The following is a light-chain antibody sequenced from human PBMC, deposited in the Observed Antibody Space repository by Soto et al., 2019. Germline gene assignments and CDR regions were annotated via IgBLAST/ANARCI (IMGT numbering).Light chain of an antibody. Sequence: QSALTQPASVSGSPGQSITISCTGTSSDVGGYNYVSWYQHHPGKAPKLIIYDDSNRPSGVSIRFSGSKSDNTASLTISGIQPEDEADYHCSSYTTSNTRQIVFGTGTKLTVL. CDR1: SSDVGGYNY. V-gene: IGLV2-14*03. J-gene: IGLJ1*01. CDR3: SSYTTSNTRQIV. CDR2: DDS.